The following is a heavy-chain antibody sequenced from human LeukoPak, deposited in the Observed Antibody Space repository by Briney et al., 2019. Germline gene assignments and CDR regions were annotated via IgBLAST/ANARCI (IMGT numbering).Heavy chain of an antibody. Sequence: PSDTLSLTCAVSASSINTGYYWDCIRQSPGKRREWICSIYNIGSIYYNPSLKSRVTISVHTSKYQFSLKLTSVTAADTGVYYCARNASVVPRVMPEGLYFFDYWGQGTLVTVSS. D-gene: IGHD2-2*01. V-gene: IGHV4-38-2*01. CDR2: IYNIGSI. CDR1: ASSINTGYY. CDR3: ARNASVVPRVMPEGLYFFDY. J-gene: IGHJ4*02.